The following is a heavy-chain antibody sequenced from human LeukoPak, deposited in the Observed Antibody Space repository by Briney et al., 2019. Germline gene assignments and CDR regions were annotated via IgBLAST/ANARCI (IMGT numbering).Heavy chain of an antibody. D-gene: IGHD2-2*01. Sequence: GASVKLCCKASGYTFTSCGISWDRQAPGQGLEWMGWISACNGNTNYAQKLQGRVTMTTDTSTSTAYMELRSLRSDDTAVYYCARDCSSTSCYWTNYYYYYGMDVWGQGTTVTVSS. V-gene: IGHV1-18*01. CDR1: GYTFTSCG. CDR2: ISACNGNT. CDR3: ARDCSSTSCYWTNYYYYYGMDV. J-gene: IGHJ6*02.